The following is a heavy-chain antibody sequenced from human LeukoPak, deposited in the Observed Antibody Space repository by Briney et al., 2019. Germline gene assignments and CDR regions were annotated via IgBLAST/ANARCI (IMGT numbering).Heavy chain of an antibody. J-gene: IGHJ4*02. D-gene: IGHD3-3*01. CDR1: GYSFTSYW. CDR2: IYPGDSDT. V-gene: IGHV5-51*01. CDR3: ARLRSGYYTGFDY. Sequence: HGESLKISCKGSGYSFTSYWIGWVRQMPGKGLEWMGIIYPGDSDTRYSPSFQGQVTISADKSISTAYRQWSSLKASDTAMYYCARLRSGYYTGFDYWGQGTLVTVSS.